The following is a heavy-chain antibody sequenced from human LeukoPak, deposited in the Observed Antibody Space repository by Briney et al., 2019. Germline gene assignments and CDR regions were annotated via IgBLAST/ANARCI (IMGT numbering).Heavy chain of an antibody. D-gene: IGHD4-17*01. CDR3: ARGGPYGDYGGWYFDL. Sequence: GGSLRLSCAASGFTFSSYSMNWVRQAPGKGLEWVSSISSSSSYIYYADSVKGRFTISRDNAKNSLYLQMNSLRAEDTAVYYCARGGPYGDYGGWYFDLWGRGTLVTVSS. J-gene: IGHJ2*01. CDR2: ISSSSSYI. V-gene: IGHV3-21*01. CDR1: GFTFSSYS.